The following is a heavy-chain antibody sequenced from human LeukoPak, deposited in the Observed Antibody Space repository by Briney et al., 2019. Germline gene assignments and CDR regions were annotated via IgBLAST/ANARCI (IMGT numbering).Heavy chain of an antibody. CDR1: GYPFTGYY. CDR2: INPNSGGT. D-gene: IGHD1-20*01. Sequence: ASVTVSCKASGYPFTGYYMHWVRQAPGQGHEWMGWINPNSGGTNYAQKFQGRVTMTRDTSISTAYMELSRLRSDDTAVYYCAREGISGTAPNYYYYGMDVWGQGTTVTVSS. V-gene: IGHV1-2*02. CDR3: AREGISGTAPNYYYYGMDV. J-gene: IGHJ6*02.